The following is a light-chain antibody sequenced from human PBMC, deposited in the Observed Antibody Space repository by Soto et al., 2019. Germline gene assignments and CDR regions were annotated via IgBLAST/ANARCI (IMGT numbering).Light chain of an antibody. CDR3: ETWDSNTRV. CDR1: SGHSSYI. Sequence: QPVLTQSSSASASLGSSVKLTCTLSSGHSSYIIAWHQQQPGKAPRYLMKLEGSGSYNKGSGVPDRFSGXXSXXDXYLTISNLQFEDEADYYCETWDSNTRVFGGGTQLTVL. V-gene: IGLV4-60*02. J-gene: IGLJ2*01. CDR2: LEGSGSY.